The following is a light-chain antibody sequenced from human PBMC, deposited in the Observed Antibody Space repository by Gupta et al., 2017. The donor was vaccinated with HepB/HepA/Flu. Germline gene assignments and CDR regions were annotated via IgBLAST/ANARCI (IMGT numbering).Light chain of an antibody. Sequence: QSALTQPASVCVSPGQSITISCTGTSSDVGGYNYVSWYQQHPGKATKLMIYDVSNRPSGVSNRFSGSKSGNTASLTISGLQAEDEADEYCSSYTRRRRGVFGGGTKPTVL. CDR2: DVS. CDR1: SSDVGGYNY. J-gene: IGLJ3*02. V-gene: IGLV2-14*03. CDR3: SSYTRRRRGV.